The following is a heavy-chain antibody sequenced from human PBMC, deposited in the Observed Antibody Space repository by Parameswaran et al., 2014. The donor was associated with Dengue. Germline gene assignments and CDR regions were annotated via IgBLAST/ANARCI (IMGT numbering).Heavy chain of an antibody. CDR3: ASMGVLLWFGEFY. Sequence: WIRQPPGKGLEWIGSIYYSGSTYYNPSLKSRVTISVDTSKNQFSLKLSSVTAADTAVYYCASMGVLLWFGEFYWGQGTPGHRLL. V-gene: IGHV4-39*01. D-gene: IGHD3-10*01. J-gene: IGHJ4*02. CDR2: IYYSGST.